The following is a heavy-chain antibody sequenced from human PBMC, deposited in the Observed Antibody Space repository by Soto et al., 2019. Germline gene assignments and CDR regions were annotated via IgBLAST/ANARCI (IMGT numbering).Heavy chain of an antibody. V-gene: IGHV4-59*01. CDR1: GGSISGYY. CDR2: IYYSGST. J-gene: IGHJ4*02. CDR3: ARDLRSYFDY. Sequence: SETLSLTCTVSGGSISGYYWSWIRQPPGKGLEWIGYIYYSGSTNYNPSLKSRVTISVDTSKNQFSLKLSSVTAADTAVYYCARDLRSYFDYWGQGTLVTVSS.